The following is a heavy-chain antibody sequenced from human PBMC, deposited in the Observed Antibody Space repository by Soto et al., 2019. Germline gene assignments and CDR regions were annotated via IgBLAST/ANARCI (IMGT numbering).Heavy chain of an antibody. CDR1: GGTISSYY. CDR3: ARDLLLYGMDV. J-gene: IGHJ6*02. CDR2: IYYSGST. D-gene: IGHD3-10*01. V-gene: IGHV4-59*01. Sequence: SQTRPLTCTVAGGTISSYYWSWIRQPPGKGLEWIGYIYYSGSTNYNPSLKSRVTISVDTSKNQFSLKLSSVTAADTAVYYCARDLLLYGMDVWGQGTTVTVSS.